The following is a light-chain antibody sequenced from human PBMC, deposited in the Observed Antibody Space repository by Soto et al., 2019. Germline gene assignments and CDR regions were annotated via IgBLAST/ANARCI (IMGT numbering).Light chain of an antibody. V-gene: IGLV2-11*01. Sequence: QSVLTQPRSVSGSPGQSVTISCTGTNSDVGAYNYVSWYQQHPGKAPKLIIYDVGQRPSGVPDRFSGSKSGNTASLTISGLQAEDEADYYCCSYAGSFTWVFGGGTKVTVL. CDR3: CSYAGSFTWV. CDR1: NSDVGAYNY. CDR2: DVG. J-gene: IGLJ3*02.